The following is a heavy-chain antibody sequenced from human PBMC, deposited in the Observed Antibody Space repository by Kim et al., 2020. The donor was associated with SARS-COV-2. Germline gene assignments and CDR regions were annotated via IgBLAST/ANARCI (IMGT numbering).Heavy chain of an antibody. J-gene: IGHJ5*02. CDR2: NNPSGGST. CDR3: ASVNIGNYYDT. CDR1: GYTFTSYY. D-gene: IGHD3-22*01. V-gene: IGHV1-46*01. Sequence: ASVKVSCKASGYTFTSYYMHWVRQAPGQGLEWMGINNPSGGSTRYAQKFQGRVTMTRDTSTSTVYMELSSLRSEDTAVYYCASVNIGNYYDTWGQGTLVTVSS.